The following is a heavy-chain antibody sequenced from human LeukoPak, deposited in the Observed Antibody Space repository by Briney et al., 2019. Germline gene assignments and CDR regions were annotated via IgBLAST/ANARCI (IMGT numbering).Heavy chain of an antibody. J-gene: IGHJ4*02. V-gene: IGHV3-72*01. CDR2: SRNEGHSYST. CDR3: VALLRGIGY. Sequence: PGGSLRLSCAVSGLTFSDHYMDWVRQAPGKGLEWIGRSRNEGHSYSTDFAASVRGRAALSRDHSRDSLYLQINSLRTDDTAVYCCVALLRGIGYWGQGTLVTVSS. CDR1: GLTFSDHY. D-gene: IGHD3-10*01.